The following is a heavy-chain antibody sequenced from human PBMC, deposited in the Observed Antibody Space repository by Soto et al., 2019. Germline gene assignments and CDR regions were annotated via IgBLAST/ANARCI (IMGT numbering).Heavy chain of an antibody. CDR3: AKPMVSSIVATTPGMDV. J-gene: IGHJ6*02. CDR2: ISGSGGST. Sequence: PGWSLRLSCAASGVTYSRYAMSWVRQAPGKGLEWVSAISGSGGSTYYADSVKGRFTISRDNSKNTLYLQMNSLRAEDTAVYYCAKPMVSSIVATTPGMDVWGQGTTVTVSS. V-gene: IGHV3-23*01. D-gene: IGHD5-12*01. CDR1: GVTYSRYA.